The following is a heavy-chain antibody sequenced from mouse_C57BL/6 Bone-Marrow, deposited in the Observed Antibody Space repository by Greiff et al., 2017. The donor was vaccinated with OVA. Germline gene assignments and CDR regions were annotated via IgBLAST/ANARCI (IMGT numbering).Heavy chain of an antibody. J-gene: IGHJ4*01. CDR3: ARSHYYGSRGYAMDY. CDR1: GYTFTSYW. D-gene: IGHD1-1*01. Sequence: QVQLQQSGAELVKPGASVKMSCKASGYTFTSYWITWVKQRPGQGLEWIGDIYPGSGSTNYNEKFKSKATLTVDTSSSTAYMQLSSLTSEDSAVYYCARSHYYGSRGYAMDYWGQGTSVTVSS. CDR2: IYPGSGST. V-gene: IGHV1-55*01.